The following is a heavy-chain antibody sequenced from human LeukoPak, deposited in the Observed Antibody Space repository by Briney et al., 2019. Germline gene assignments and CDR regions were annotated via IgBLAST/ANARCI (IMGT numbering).Heavy chain of an antibody. Sequence: GGSLRLSCAASGFTFGSYGMHWVRQAPGKGLEWVAVIWYDGSNKYYADSVKGRFTISRDNSKNTLYLQMNSLRAEDTAVYYCARSGTIYYDSSGASSPGAFDIWGQGTMVTVSS. D-gene: IGHD3-22*01. J-gene: IGHJ3*02. CDR3: ARSGTIYYDSSGASSPGAFDI. V-gene: IGHV3-33*01. CDR1: GFTFGSYG. CDR2: IWYDGSNK.